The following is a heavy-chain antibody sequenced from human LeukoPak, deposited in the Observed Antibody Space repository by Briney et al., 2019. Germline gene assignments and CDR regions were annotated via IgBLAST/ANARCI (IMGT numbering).Heavy chain of an antibody. V-gene: IGHV3-7*01. J-gene: IGHJ4*02. Sequence: PGGSLRLSCADSPFTFNGSWMNWVRQAPGKGLEWVAHMDPTGSQKLYVDSVKGRFTISKDNPGTSLYLDMHSLRAEDTAIYYCAIWTSGNYWGQGTLVTVSS. CDR2: MDPTGSQK. CDR1: PFTFNGSW. CDR3: AIWTSGNY. D-gene: IGHD1-1*01.